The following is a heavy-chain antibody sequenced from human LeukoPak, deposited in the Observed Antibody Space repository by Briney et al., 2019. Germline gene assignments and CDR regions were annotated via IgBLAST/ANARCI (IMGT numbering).Heavy chain of an antibody. CDR2: IYYSGRT. CDR1: GVSISSSSYY. V-gene: IGHV4-39*01. CDR3: ARQVAAAGTADYFDY. Sequence: SETLSLTCTVSGVSISSSSYYWGWIRQPQGKGLEWIGSIYYSGRTYYNPSLKSRVTISVDTSKNQFSLKLSSVTAADTAVYYCARQVAAAGTADYFDYWGQGTLVTVSS. D-gene: IGHD6-13*01. J-gene: IGHJ4*02.